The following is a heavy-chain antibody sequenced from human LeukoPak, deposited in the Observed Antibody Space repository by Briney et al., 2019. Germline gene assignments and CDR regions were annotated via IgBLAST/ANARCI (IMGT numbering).Heavy chain of an antibody. V-gene: IGHV3-30*18. J-gene: IGHJ4*02. CDR3: AKDGFYGSYFDY. CDR1: GFTFSSYG. D-gene: IGHD1-26*01. Sequence: GRSLRLSCAASGFTFSSYGMHWVRQAPGKGLEWVAVISYDGSNKYYADSVKGRFTISRDNSKNTLYLQMNSLRAEDTAVYYCAKDGFYGSYFDYWGQGTLVTVSS. CDR2: ISYDGSNK.